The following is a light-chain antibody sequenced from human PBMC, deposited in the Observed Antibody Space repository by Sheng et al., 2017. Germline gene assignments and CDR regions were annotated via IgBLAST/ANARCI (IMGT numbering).Light chain of an antibody. CDR2: DTS. J-gene: IGKJ5*01. V-gene: IGKV1-33*01. CDR1: DDITHY. Sequence: DLQMTQSPSSLSASVGDRVTITCQASDDITHYLNWYQQKPGKSPKLLIYDTSNLETGVPSRFSGSGSGTDFTFIISNLQPEDIATYFCLHYDSVPPLFGQGTRLEIK. CDR3: LHYDSVPPL.